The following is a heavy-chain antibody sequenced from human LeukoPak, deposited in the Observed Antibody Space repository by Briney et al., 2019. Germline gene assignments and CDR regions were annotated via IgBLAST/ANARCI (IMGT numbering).Heavy chain of an antibody. CDR1: GGSISSGGYY. CDR3: ARDGVYGDYGGWFDP. Sequence: SQTLSLTCTVSGGSISSGGYYWSWIRQHPGKGLEWIGYIYYSGSTYYNPSLKSRVTISVDTSKNQFSLKLSSVTAADTAVYDCARDGVYGDYGGWFDPWGQGTLVTVSS. J-gene: IGHJ5*02. CDR2: IYYSGST. V-gene: IGHV4-31*03. D-gene: IGHD4-17*01.